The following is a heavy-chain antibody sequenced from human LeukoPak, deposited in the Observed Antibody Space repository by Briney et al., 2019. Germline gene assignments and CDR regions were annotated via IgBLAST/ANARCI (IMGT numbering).Heavy chain of an antibody. V-gene: IGHV3-23*01. J-gene: IGHJ4*02. CDR2: ISGSGGST. D-gene: IGHD3-16*01. CDR1: GCTFSSYA. CDR3: ARAYAGGIFDS. Sequence: GGSLRLSCAASGCTFSSYAMSWVRQAPGKGLEWVSAISGSGGSTYYADSVKGRFTISRDNSKNTLYLQMNSLRAEDTAMYYCARAYAGGIFDSWGQGTLVTVSS.